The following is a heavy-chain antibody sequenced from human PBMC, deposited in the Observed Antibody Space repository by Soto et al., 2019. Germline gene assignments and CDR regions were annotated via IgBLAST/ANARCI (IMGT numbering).Heavy chain of an antibody. Sequence: GGSLRLSCAASGFPFDDYTMHWVRQAPGKGLEWVSLISWDSSRTYYADSVKGRFTISRDNSKNSLYLQMNSLTTEDTALYFCAKEGGTMFFDYWGQGTPVTVSS. V-gene: IGHV3-43*01. CDR3: AKEGGTMFFDY. CDR1: GFPFDDYT. D-gene: IGHD1-26*01. J-gene: IGHJ4*02. CDR2: ISWDSSRT.